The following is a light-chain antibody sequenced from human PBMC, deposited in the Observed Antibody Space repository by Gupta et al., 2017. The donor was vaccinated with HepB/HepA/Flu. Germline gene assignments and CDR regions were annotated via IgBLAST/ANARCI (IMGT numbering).Light chain of an antibody. V-gene: IGKV3-15*01. CDR2: GAS. J-gene: IGKJ4*01. CDR1: QSLSSS. CDR3: QQYKDWPLT. Sequence: EIVMTLSPAPLSMSPGERATLSCRASQSLSSSLAWYQQKPGQFPRLLIYGASTRATGSPTRFSGSGSGTEFTLTISSLQSEDFAVYYCQQYKDWPLTFGGGTKVEIK.